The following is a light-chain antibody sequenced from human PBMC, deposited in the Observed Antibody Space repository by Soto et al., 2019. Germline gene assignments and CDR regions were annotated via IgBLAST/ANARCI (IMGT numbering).Light chain of an antibody. CDR1: SGYSNYE. J-gene: IGLJ2*01. CDR3: GAGRGTGSNFAVV. V-gene: IGLV9-49*01. CDR2: VGPGGIVG. Sequence: QPVLTQPPSASASLGASVTLTCTLSSGYSNYEVDWYQQRPGKGPRFVMRVGPGGIVGPRWDGIPDRFSVLGSGLNRNLTIRNIQEEDESDYHCGAGRGTGSNFAVVFGGGTKLTVL.